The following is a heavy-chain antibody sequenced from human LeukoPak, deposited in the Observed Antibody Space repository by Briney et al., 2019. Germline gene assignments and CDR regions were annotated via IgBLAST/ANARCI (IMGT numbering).Heavy chain of an antibody. CDR2: INHSGST. CDR3: ARGAYSGSYYVRPNYYYYMDV. D-gene: IGHD1-26*01. J-gene: IGHJ6*03. V-gene: IGHV4-34*01. CDR1: GGSFSGYY. Sequence: SETLSLTCAAYGGSFSGYYWSWIRQPPGKGLEWIGEINHSGSTNYNPSLKSRVTISVDTSKNQFSLKLSSVTAADTAVYYCARGAYSGSYYVRPNYYYYMDVWGKGTTVTVSS.